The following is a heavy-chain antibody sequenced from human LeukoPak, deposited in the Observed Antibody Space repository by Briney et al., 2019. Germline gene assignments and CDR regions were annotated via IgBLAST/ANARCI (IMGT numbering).Heavy chain of an antibody. D-gene: IGHD1-26*01. Sequence: ASVKVSCKASGYTFIRYGITWVRQAPGQGLEWMAWISPYNGNTKYAQKFQGRVTMTTDTSTSTAYMELRSLTSDDTAVYYCARGESIGSYQFLHDYWGQGTLVTVSS. CDR3: ARGESIGSYQFLHDY. CDR2: ISPYNGNT. V-gene: IGHV1-18*01. CDR1: GYTFIRYG. J-gene: IGHJ4*02.